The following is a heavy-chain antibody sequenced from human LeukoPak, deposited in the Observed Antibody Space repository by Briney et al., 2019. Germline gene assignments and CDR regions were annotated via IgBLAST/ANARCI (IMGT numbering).Heavy chain of an antibody. CDR3: AKDPLGDYVWGSYPLNDY. CDR2: ISYDGSNK. D-gene: IGHD3-16*01. J-gene: IGHJ4*02. CDR1: GFTFSSYA. V-gene: IGHV3-30-3*01. Sequence: GGSLRLSCEASGFTFSSYAMHWVHQAPGKGLEWVAVISYDGSNKYYADSVKGRFTISRDNSKNTLYLQMNSLRAEDTAVYYCAKDPLGDYVWGSYPLNDYWGQGTLVTVSS.